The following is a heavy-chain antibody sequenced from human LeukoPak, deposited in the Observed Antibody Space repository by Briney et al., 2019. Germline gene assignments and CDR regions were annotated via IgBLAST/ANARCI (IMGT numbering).Heavy chain of an antibody. Sequence: SETLSLTCAVYGGSFSGYYWSWIRQPPGKGLECIGEINHSGITNYNPSLKSRVSISVDTSKNQFSLKMTSLTAADTAIYCCARFRGDGDYNVNHWGQGALVTVSS. J-gene: IGHJ5*02. D-gene: IGHD3-10*02. CDR2: INHSGIT. V-gene: IGHV4-34*01. CDR3: ARFRGDGDYNVNH. CDR1: GGSFSGYY.